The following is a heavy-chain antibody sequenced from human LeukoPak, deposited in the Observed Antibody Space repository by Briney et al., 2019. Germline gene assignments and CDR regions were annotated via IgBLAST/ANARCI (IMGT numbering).Heavy chain of an antibody. CDR1: GFAVSSNH. Sequence: GGSLRLSCAASGFAVSSNHMNWVRQAPGKGLEWVSVIFNGGSTYYADSVKGRFTISRDNSKNTLYLQMNSLRAEDTAVYYCARASEGSYFDYWGQGTLVTVSS. J-gene: IGHJ4*02. CDR3: ARASEGSYFDY. V-gene: IGHV3-53*05. CDR2: IFNGGST.